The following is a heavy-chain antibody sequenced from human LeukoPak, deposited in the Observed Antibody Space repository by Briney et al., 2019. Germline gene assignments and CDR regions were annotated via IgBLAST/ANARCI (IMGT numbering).Heavy chain of an antibody. Sequence: ASVKVSCKASGYTFTSYGISWARQAPGQGLEWMGWISAYNGNTNYAQKLQGRVTMTTDTSTSTAYMELRSLRSDDTAVYYCARAMITFGGVIVHLFDYWGQGTLVTVSS. CDR1: GYTFTSYG. J-gene: IGHJ4*02. D-gene: IGHD3-16*02. CDR2: ISAYNGNT. V-gene: IGHV1-18*01. CDR3: ARAMITFGGVIVHLFDY.